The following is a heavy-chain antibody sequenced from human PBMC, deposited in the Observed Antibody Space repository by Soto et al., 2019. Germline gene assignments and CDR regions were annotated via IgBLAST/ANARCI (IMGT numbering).Heavy chain of an antibody. Sequence: GGSLRLSCAASGFTFSSYDMHWVRQATGKGLEWVSAIGTAGDTYYPGSVKGRFTISRENAKNSLYLQMNSLRAEDTAVYYCARGARYYYDSSGSDTAAFDIWGQGTMVTVSS. V-gene: IGHV3-13*01. CDR1: GFTFSSYD. J-gene: IGHJ3*02. CDR2: IGTAGDT. D-gene: IGHD3-22*01. CDR3: ARGARYYYDSSGSDTAAFDI.